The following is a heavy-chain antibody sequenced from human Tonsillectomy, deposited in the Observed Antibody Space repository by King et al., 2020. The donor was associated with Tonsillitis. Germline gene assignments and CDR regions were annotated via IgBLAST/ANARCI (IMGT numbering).Heavy chain of an antibody. CDR2: IYYSGST. Sequence: QLQESGPGLVKPSQTLSLTCTVSGGSISSGGYYWNWIRQHPGKGLEWIGYIYYSGSTYYNPSLKMLVTISVDTSKNQFSLKVSSVTAADTAVYYCARGRHYGSGSYYNWFDPWGQGTLVTVSS. D-gene: IGHD3-10*01. CDR3: ARGRHYGSGSYYNWFDP. V-gene: IGHV4-31*01. J-gene: IGHJ5*02. CDR1: GGSISSGGYY.